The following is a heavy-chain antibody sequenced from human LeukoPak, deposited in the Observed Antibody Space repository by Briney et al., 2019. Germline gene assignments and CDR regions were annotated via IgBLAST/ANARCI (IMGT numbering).Heavy chain of an antibody. J-gene: IGHJ3*01. CDR2: LYRDGSS. D-gene: IGHD3-3*01. V-gene: IGHV3-66*04. CDR1: GFTVTKNY. Sequence: GGSLRLSCAASGFTVTKNYMTWVRQARAKGLEWLSILYRDGSSFYADSVTGRFTISRDSSKNTISLEMNNLRAEDTAVYYCVRLTLSGCNMGAFDLWGHGTAVTVSP. CDR3: VRLTLSGCNMGAFDL.